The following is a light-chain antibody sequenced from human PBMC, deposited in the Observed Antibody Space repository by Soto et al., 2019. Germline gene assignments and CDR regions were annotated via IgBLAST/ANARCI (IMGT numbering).Light chain of an antibody. CDR3: QQYNNWPYT. CDR2: GAS. V-gene: IGKV3-20*01. Sequence: EIVLTQSLGTLSLSPGERAALSCMASQSVSCSYLAWYQQKPGQAPRLLIYGASSRATGIPDRFSGSGSGTDFTLTISRLEPEDFAVYYCQQYNNWPYTFGQGTKLEMK. CDR1: QSVSCSY. J-gene: IGKJ2*01.